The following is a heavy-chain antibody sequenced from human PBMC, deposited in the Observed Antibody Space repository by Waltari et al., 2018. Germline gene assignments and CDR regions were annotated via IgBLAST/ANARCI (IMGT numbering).Heavy chain of an antibody. CDR3: AKDKLKRSSSWGVDY. CDR1: GSTFSTYA. J-gene: IGHJ4*02. V-gene: IGHV3-30*02. D-gene: IGHD6-6*01. Sequence: QVQSVESGGGVVQPGGHLRPPCAASGSTFSTYASPWVRQAPGKGLEWVAFIRNDGSNENYVDSVKGRFTISRDNSKNTLYLHINGLRAEDTAVYYCAKDKLKRSSSWGVDYWGQGTQVTVSS. CDR2: IRNDGSNE.